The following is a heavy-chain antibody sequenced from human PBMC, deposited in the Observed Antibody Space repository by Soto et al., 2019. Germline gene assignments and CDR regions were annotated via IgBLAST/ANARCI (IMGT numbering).Heavy chain of an antibody. CDR2: IYYSGST. V-gene: IGHV4-39*01. J-gene: IGHJ2*01. D-gene: IGHD2-15*01. CDR1: GGSISNTNYF. CDR3: ARLPCSGGSCFYWHFDL. Sequence: QLQLQESGPGLVKPSETLSLTCTVSGGSISNTNYFWGWIRQPPGKGLEWIGSIYYSGSTYYNPSLQSRVSISVDTSKNQFSLKRSSVAAADTAVYYRARLPCSGGSCFYWHFDLWGRGTLVTVSS.